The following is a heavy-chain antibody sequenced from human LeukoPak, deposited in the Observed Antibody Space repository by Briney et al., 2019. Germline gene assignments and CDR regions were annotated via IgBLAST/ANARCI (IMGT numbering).Heavy chain of an antibody. CDR1: GGSISSSSYY. Sequence: PSETLSLTCTVSGGSISSSSYYWGWIRQPPGKGLEWIGSIYYSGSTYYNPSLKSRVTISVDTSKNQFSLKLSSVTAADTAVYYCARGIDSSGYYLDDAFDIWGQGTMVTVSS. V-gene: IGHV4-39*01. CDR3: ARGIDSSGYYLDDAFDI. J-gene: IGHJ3*02. D-gene: IGHD3-22*01. CDR2: IYYSGST.